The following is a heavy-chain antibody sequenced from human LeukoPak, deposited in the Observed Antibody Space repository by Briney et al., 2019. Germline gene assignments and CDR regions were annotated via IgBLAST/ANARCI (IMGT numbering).Heavy chain of an antibody. Sequence: SVKVSCKASGGTFSSYAISWVRQAPGQGLEWMGGIIPIFGTANYAQKFQGRVTITADESTSTAYMELSSLRSEDTAVYYCARGAELLWFGELSSAAYGYFQHWGQGTLVTVSS. V-gene: IGHV1-69*13. J-gene: IGHJ1*01. CDR3: ARGAELLWFGELSSAAYGYFQH. CDR1: GGTFSSYA. CDR2: IIPIFGTA. D-gene: IGHD3-10*01.